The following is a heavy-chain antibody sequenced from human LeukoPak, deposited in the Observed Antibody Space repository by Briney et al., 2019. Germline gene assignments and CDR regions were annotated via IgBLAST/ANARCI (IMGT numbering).Heavy chain of an antibody. J-gene: IGHJ3*02. D-gene: IGHD3-16*01. V-gene: IGHV3-64D*06. CDR1: GFTFNMYA. CDR2: INNNGGTT. Sequence: GGSLRLSCSASGFTFNMYAMHWVRQAPGKGLEYLSGINNNGGTTNYADSVKGRFTISRDNFDNTLYLQMSSLRAEDTAVYYCVKTMVTFGGIIRADAFDIWGQGTMVTVS. CDR3: VKTMVTFGGIIRADAFDI.